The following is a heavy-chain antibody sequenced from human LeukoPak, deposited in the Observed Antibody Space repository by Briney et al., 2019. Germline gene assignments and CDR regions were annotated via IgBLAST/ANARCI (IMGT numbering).Heavy chain of an antibody. CDR3: ARDTRITMIVVVITGAFDI. J-gene: IGHJ3*02. CDR2: ISAYNGNT. V-gene: IGHV1-18*01. Sequence: ASVKVSCKASGYTFTSYGISWVRQAPGQELEWMGWISAYNGNTNYAQKLQGRVTMTTDTSTSTAYMELRSLRSDDTAVYYCARDTRITMIVVVITGAFDIWGQGTMVTVSS. CDR1: GYTFTSYG. D-gene: IGHD3-22*01.